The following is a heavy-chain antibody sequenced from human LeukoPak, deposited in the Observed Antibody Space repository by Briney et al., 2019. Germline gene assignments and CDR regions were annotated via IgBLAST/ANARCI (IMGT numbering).Heavy chain of an antibody. CDR3: ARAGYSAYDQWGYYFDY. V-gene: IGHV3-15*01. D-gene: IGHD5-12*01. CDR1: GFTFSNAW. J-gene: IGHJ4*02. CDR2: IKSKTDGGTT. Sequence: GGSLRLSCAASGFTFSNAWMSWVRQAPGKGLEWVGRIKSKTDGGTTDYAAPVKGRFTISRDNAKNSLYLQMNSLRAEDTAVYYCARAGYSAYDQWGYYFDYWGQGTLVTVSS.